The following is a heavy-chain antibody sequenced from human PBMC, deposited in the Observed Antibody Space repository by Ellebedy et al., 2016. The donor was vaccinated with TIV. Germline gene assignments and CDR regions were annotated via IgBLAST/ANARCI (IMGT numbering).Heavy chain of an antibody. CDR2: IYYSGRT. Sequence: SETLSLTCTVSGAFISDGGYYWGWIRQHPGKGLEWIGHIYYSGRTYYSPSLESRVTISVDTSMNQFSLKLTSVTAADTAVYFRARDYHDYGVDAFDVWGRGIMVTVSS. J-gene: IGHJ3*01. CDR1: GAFISDGGYY. V-gene: IGHV4-31*03. CDR3: ARDYHDYGVDAFDV. D-gene: IGHD4-17*01.